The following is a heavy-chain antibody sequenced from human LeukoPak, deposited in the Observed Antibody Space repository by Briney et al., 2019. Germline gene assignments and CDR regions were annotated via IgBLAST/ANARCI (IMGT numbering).Heavy chain of an antibody. V-gene: IGHV1-18*04. J-gene: IGHJ4*02. D-gene: IGHD2-15*01. Sequence: ASVKVSCKASGYMFNAYGISWVRQAPGQGLEWMGWISSYNGNTNYPHKFQGRVTVTTDTSTTTAYMELTSLTSDDTAMYYCAREVILNAAYCSDCNSGQFFDHWGQGTLVTVSS. CDR1: GYMFNAYG. CDR2: ISSYNGNT. CDR3: AREVILNAAYCSDCNSGQFFDH.